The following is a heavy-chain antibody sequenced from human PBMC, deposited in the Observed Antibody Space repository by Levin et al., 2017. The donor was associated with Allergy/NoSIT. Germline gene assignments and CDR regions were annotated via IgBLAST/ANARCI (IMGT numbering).Heavy chain of an antibody. J-gene: IGHJ6*03. V-gene: IGHV3-48*02. Sequence: GGSLRLSCAASGFTFSSYSMNWVRQAPGKGLEWVSYISSSSSTIYYADSVKGRFTISRDNAKNSLYLQMNSLRDEDTAVYYCAREGLYSSSRNYYYYYYMDVWGKGTTVTVSS. CDR1: GFTFSSYS. CDR3: AREGLYSSSRNYYYYYYMDV. D-gene: IGHD6-6*01. CDR2: ISSSSSTI.